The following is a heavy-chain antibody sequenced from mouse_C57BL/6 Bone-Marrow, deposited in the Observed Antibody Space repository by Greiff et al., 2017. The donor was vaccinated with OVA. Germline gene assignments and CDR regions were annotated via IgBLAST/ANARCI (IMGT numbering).Heavy chain of an antibody. D-gene: IGHD1-1*01. Sequence: QVQLQQPGTELVKPGASVKLSCKASGYTFTSYWMHWVKQRPGQGLEWIGNINPSNGGTNYNEKFKNKATLTVDKSSSTAYMQLSSLPSEDSAVYYCSRRRLLRYWYFDVWGTGTTVTVSS. CDR3: SRRRLLRYWYFDV. V-gene: IGHV1-53*01. CDR1: GYTFTSYW. CDR2: INPSNGGT. J-gene: IGHJ1*03.